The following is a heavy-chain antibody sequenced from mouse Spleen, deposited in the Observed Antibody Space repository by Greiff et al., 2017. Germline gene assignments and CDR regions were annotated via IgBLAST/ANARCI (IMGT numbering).Heavy chain of an antibody. CDR1: GYTFTSYW. J-gene: IGHJ2*01. CDR2: IDPNSGGT. CDR3: APTEGVRRGYFDY. Sequence: VQLQQPGAELVKPGASVKLSCKASGYTFTSYWMHWVKQRPGRGLEWIGRIDPNSGGTKYNEKFKSKATLTVDKPSSTAYMQLSSLTSEDSAVYYCAPTEGVRRGYFDYWGQGTTLTVSS. D-gene: IGHD2-14*01. V-gene: IGHV1-72*01.